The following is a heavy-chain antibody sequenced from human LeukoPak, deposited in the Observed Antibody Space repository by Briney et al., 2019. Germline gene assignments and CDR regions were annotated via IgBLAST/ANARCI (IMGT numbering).Heavy chain of an antibody. CDR1: GFTFSSYS. CDR2: ISSSSSTI. CDR3: ASYSGSYYAGD. Sequence: PGGSLRLSCAASGFTFSSYSMNWVRQAPGKGLEWVSYISSSSSTIYYADSVKGRFTISRDNAKNSLYRQMNSLRAEDTAVYYCASYSGSYYAGDWGQGTLVTVSS. V-gene: IGHV3-48*04. D-gene: IGHD1-26*01. J-gene: IGHJ4*02.